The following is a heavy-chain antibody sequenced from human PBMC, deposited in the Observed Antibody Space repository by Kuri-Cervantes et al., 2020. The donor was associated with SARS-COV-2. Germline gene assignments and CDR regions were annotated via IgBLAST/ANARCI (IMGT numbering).Heavy chain of an antibody. CDR1: GYFISSGYY. CDR2: IYHSGST. V-gene: IGHV4-38-2*02. J-gene: IGHJ6*03. Sequence: ESLKISCTVSGYFISSGYYWGWIRQPPGKGLEWIGSIYHSGSTYYNPSLKSRVTISVDTSKNQFSLKLSSVTAADTAVYYCARNPYYYYYMDVWGKGTTVTVSS. CDR3: ARNPYYYYYMDV.